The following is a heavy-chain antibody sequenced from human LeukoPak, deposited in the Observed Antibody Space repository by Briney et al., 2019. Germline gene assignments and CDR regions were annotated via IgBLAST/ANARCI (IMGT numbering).Heavy chain of an antibody. Sequence: VQPGGSLRLSCATSGFIFSTYALSWVRQAPGKGLELASSISGSGGSPYHADSVKGRFTISRDNSQNPPYPEMNSLRAEDTAIYCCARVVRAGPGKGYFDHWGQGTLVTVSS. CDR3: ARVVRAGPGKGYFDH. CDR1: GFIFSTYA. V-gene: IGHV3-23*01. D-gene: IGHD6-13*01. CDR2: ISGSGGSP. J-gene: IGHJ4*02.